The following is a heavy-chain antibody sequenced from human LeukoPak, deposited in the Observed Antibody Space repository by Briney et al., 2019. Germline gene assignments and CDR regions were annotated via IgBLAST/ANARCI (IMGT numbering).Heavy chain of an antibody. CDR3: AKAPHNGDSSNFDY. J-gene: IGHJ4*02. D-gene: IGHD4-17*01. V-gene: IGHV3-9*01. Sequence: SLGLSCAASGFTFDDYAMHWVRQAPGKGLEGVSGISWNSGSIGYADSVKGRFTISRDNAKNSLYLQMNSLRTEDSALYYCAKAPHNGDSSNFDYWGQGTLVTVSS. CDR1: GFTFDDYA. CDR2: ISWNSGSI.